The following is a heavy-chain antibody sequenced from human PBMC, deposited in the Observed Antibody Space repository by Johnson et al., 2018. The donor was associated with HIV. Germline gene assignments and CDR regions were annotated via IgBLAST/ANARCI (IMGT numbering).Heavy chain of an antibody. CDR1: GFTFSSYA. V-gene: IGHV3-15*01. Sequence: VQLVESGGGVVQPGRSLRLSCAASGFTFSSYAMHWVRQAPGKGLEWVGRIKSRPDGGTTDYAAPVKGRFTISRDDSKNTLYLQMNSLKTEDTAVYYCTTQNGAFDIWGQGTMVTVTS. CDR2: IKSRPDGGTT. D-gene: IGHD1-1*01. J-gene: IGHJ3*02. CDR3: TTQNGAFDI.